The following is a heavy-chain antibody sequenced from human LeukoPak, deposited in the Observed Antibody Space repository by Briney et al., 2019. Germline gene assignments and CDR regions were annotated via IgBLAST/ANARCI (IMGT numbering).Heavy chain of an antibody. CDR3: ARQSYRGSYLLYWFDP. J-gene: IGHJ5*02. Sequence: ASVKVSCKASGYTFTSYYMHWVRQAPGQGLEWMGITNPSGGSTSYAQKFQGRVTMTRDTSTSTVYMELSSLRSEDTAVYYCARQSYRGSYLLYWFDPWGQGTLVTVSS. V-gene: IGHV1-46*01. CDR2: TNPSGGST. CDR1: GYTFTSYY. D-gene: IGHD1-26*01.